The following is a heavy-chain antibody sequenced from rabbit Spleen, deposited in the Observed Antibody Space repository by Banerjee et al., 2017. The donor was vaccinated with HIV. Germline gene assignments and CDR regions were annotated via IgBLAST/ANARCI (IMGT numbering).Heavy chain of an antibody. V-gene: IGHV1S47*01. CDR3: ATYVDYDGDFNL. CDR2: IYTSTSST. J-gene: IGHJ4*01. D-gene: IGHD2-1*01. CDR1: GFVFSGYW. Sequence: QEQLVESRGGLVQPGGSLTLSCKASGFVFSGYWMHWVRQAPGKGLEWIGCIYTSTSSTYYANSVKGRFTISSDNAQNTVSLQMNSLTAADTATYFCATYVDYDGDFNLWGQGTLVTVS.